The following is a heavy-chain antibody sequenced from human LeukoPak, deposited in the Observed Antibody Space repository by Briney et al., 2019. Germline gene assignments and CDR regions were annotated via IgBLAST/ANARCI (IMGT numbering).Heavy chain of an antibody. Sequence: PGGSLRLSCAASGFTFNNAWMNWVRQAPGKGLEWVGRIKSKNVGGTTDYAAPVKGRFTILRDDSKNTVYLQMNSLKIEDTAVYYCTSHAAFDPWGQGTLVTVSS. CDR2: IKSKNVGGTT. CDR1: GFTFNNAW. V-gene: IGHV3-15*01. J-gene: IGHJ5*02. CDR3: TSHAAFDP.